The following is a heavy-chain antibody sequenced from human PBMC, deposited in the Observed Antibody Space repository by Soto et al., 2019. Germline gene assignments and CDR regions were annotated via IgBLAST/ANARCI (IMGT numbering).Heavy chain of an antibody. D-gene: IGHD3-22*01. J-gene: IGHJ6*02. CDR2: IIPIFGTA. CDR3: ARPFLDYYDSSGYYPGNYYYYYGMDV. Sequence: SVKVSCKASGGTFSSYAISWVRQAPGRGLEWMGGIIPIFGTANYAQKFQGRVTITADESTSTAYMELSSLRSEDTAVYYCARPFLDYYDSSGYYPGNYYYYYGMDVWGQGTTVTVSS. V-gene: IGHV1-69*13. CDR1: GGTFSSYA.